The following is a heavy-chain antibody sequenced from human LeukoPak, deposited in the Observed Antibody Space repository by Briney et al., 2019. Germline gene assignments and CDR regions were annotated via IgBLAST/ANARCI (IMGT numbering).Heavy chain of an antibody. D-gene: IGHD2-2*01. V-gene: IGHV1-2*02. CDR2: INPNTGGT. CDR1: GCTFADYY. Sequence: ASVKVSCKASGCTFADYYIHWVRQAPGQGLEWLGLINPNTGGTNYAQKFQGRVTMTRDTSITTAYMELSMLRSDDTAVYYCARRPIVGVPAPIDYWGQGNLVTVSS. J-gene: IGHJ4*02. CDR3: ARRPIVGVPAPIDY.